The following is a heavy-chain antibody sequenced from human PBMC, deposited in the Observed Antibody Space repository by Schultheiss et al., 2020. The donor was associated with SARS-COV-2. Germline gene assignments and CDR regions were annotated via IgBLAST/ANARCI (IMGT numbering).Heavy chain of an antibody. CDR3: ATSPYEPGGGDDAFDI. D-gene: IGHD3-16*01. CDR2: INHSGST. CDR1: GGSISSSSYY. V-gene: IGHV4-39*07. J-gene: IGHJ3*02. Sequence: SGTLSLTCTVSGGSISSSSYYWGWIRQPPGKGLEWIGEINHSGSTNYNPSLKSRVTISVDTSKNQFSLKLSSVTAADTAVYYCATSPYEPGGGDDAFDIWGQGTMVTVSS.